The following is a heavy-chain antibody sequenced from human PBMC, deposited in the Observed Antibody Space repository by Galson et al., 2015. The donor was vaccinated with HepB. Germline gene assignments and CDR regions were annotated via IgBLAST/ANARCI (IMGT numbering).Heavy chain of an antibody. D-gene: IGHD6-13*01. Sequence: SLRLSCAASGFTFSRYAMHWVRQAPGKGLECVALRDSVKGRFTISRDYSKSTLYLQTNSLRDEDTAIYYCARSPAAAAFFDFWGQGTLLTVSS. V-gene: IGHV3-33*01. CDR1: GFTFSRYA. CDR3: ARSPAAAAFFDF. J-gene: IGHJ4*02. CDR2: R.